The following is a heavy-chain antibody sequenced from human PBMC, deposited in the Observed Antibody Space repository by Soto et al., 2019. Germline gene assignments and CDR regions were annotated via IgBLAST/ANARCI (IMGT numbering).Heavy chain of an antibody. V-gene: IGHV3-23*01. Sequence: GGSQRLSCVASGIPFSSYSMTWVRQAPGKGPEWVSSISGSGGITYHADSVKGRFTISRDNSKNTVYMQMNSLRVEDTAGYYCARILDGAGTDYWGQGIQVTVSS. CDR3: ARILDGAGTDY. CDR1: GIPFSSYS. D-gene: IGHD6-13*01. J-gene: IGHJ4*02. CDR2: ISGSGGIT.